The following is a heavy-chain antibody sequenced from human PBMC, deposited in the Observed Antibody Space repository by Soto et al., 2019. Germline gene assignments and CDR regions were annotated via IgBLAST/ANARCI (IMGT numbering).Heavy chain of an antibody. Sequence: ASVKVSCKASGGTFSSYAISWVRQAPGQGLEWMGGIIPIFGTANYAQKFQGRVTITADESTSTAYMELMSLTAADTAVYYCARDQGVAAAGITWFDPWGQGSLVTVSS. J-gene: IGHJ5*02. V-gene: IGHV1-69*13. CDR1: GGTFSSYA. CDR2: IIPIFGTA. D-gene: IGHD6-13*01. CDR3: ARDQGVAAAGITWFDP.